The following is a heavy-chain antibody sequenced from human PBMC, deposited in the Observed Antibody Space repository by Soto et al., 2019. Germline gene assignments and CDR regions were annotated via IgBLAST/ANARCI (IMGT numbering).Heavy chain of an antibody. J-gene: IGHJ5*02. Sequence: PSETLSLTCTVSGDTVSSTRWWSWVRQPPGKGLEWIGEIYHSGSTNYNPSLKSRVTISVDKSKNQFSLKLSSVTAADTAVYYCARVVDPISWFDPWGQGTLVTVSS. CDR3: ARVVDPISWFDP. V-gene: IGHV4-4*02. CDR1: GDTVSSTRW. CDR2: IYHSGST. D-gene: IGHD3-9*01.